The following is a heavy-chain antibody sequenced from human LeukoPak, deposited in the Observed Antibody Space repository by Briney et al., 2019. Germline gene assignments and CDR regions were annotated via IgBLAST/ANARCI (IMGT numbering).Heavy chain of an antibody. D-gene: IGHD3-10*01. CDR2: ISDSGANT. Sequence: PGGSLRLSCAASGFTFSSYSMNWARQSPGKGLEWVSIISDSGANTYYADSVRGRFTISRDNSKNTLYLQMNSLRAEDTAVYYCAKVPYGSGTRGGFDYWGQGTLVTVSS. V-gene: IGHV3-23*01. J-gene: IGHJ4*02. CDR1: GFTFSSYS. CDR3: AKVPYGSGTRGGFDY.